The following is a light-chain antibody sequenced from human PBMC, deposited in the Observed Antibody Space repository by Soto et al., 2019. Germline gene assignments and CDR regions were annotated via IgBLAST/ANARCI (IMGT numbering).Light chain of an antibody. CDR1: QSVNNNY. CDR2: GAS. Sequence: EIVLTQSPGTLALSPGERATLSCRASQSVNNNYLTWYQQKRGQAPRLLIHGASSRAIGIPDRFSGSGSGTDFTLTISRLEPEDFAVYYCQQYGSSPFTFGPGTSVGIK. CDR3: QQYGSSPFT. V-gene: IGKV3-20*01. J-gene: IGKJ3*01.